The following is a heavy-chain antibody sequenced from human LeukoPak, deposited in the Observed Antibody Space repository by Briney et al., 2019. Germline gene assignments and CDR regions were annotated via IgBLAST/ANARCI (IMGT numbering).Heavy chain of an antibody. Sequence: PGGSLRLSCVASGFTFSSHWMHWVRQGPGKGLVWVSRIKSDGRSTNYADSVKGRFTISRDNVKNTLYLQMNSLRAEDTAVYYCARGGSPPEALGDTFDIWGQGTMVTVSS. CDR1: GFTFSSHW. V-gene: IGHV3-74*01. J-gene: IGHJ3*02. CDR2: IKSDGRST. D-gene: IGHD1-26*01. CDR3: ARGGSPPEALGDTFDI.